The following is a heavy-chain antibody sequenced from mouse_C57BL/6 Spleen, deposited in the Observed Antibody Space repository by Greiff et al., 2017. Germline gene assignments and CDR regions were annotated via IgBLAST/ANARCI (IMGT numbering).Heavy chain of an antibody. CDR1: GFTFSSYA. D-gene: IGHD2-14*01. CDR3: TREEAYRDSWYFDV. V-gene: IGHV5-9-1*02. J-gene: IGHJ1*03. Sequence: EVKLMESGEGLVKPGGSLKLSCAASGFTFSSYAMSWVRQTPEQRLEWVAYISSGGDYIYYADTVKGRFTISRDNARNTLYLQMSSLESEDTDMYYCTREEAYRDSWYFDVGGTGTTVTVSS. CDR2: ISSGGDYI.